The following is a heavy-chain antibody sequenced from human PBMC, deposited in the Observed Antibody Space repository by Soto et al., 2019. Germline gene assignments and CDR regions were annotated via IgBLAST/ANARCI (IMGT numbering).Heavy chain of an antibody. CDR1: GGSISSSSYY. CDR3: ARRPVKLSGWYLGDY. V-gene: IGHV4-39*01. D-gene: IGHD6-19*01. Sequence: SETLSLTCTVSGGSISSSSYYWGWIRQPPGKGLEWIGSIYYSGSTYYNPSLKSRVTISVDTSKNQFSLKLSSVTAADTAVYYCARRPVKLSGWYLGDYWGQGTLVTVSS. J-gene: IGHJ4*02. CDR2: IYYSGST.